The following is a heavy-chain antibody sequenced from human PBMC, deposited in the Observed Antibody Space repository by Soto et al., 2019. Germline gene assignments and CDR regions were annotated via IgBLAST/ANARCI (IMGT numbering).Heavy chain of an antibody. V-gene: IGHV1-69*01. J-gene: IGHJ6*02. D-gene: IGHD6-19*01. Sequence: QVQLVQSGAEVKKPGSSVKVSCKASGGTFSSYAISWVRQAPGQGLEWMGGIIPSFGTANYAQKFQGRVTITADESTSTAYMELSSLRSEDTAVYYCARDSPAVAGYYYYGMDVWGQGTTVTVSS. CDR3: ARDSPAVAGYYYYGMDV. CDR2: IIPSFGTA. CDR1: GGTFSSYA.